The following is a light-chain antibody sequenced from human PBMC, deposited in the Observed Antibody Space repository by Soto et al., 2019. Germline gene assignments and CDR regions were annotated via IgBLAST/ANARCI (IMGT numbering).Light chain of an antibody. J-gene: IGLJ3*02. Sequence: QSALTQPPSASGSPGQSVTISCTGTSSDVGKYDYVSWFQHHPGKAPKLIIYEVSKRPSGVPDRFSGSKSGNTASLTIPGLQADDEADYYCCSYAGSYTLWVFGGGTKLTV. CDR2: EVS. CDR1: SSDVGKYDY. V-gene: IGLV2-8*01. CDR3: CSYAGSYTLWV.